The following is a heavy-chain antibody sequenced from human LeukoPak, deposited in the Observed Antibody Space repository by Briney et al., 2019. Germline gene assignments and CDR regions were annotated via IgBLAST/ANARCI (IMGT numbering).Heavy chain of an antibody. CDR1: GGSISSSSYY. CDR2: IYYSGST. J-gene: IGHJ4*02. V-gene: IGHV4-39*07. CDR3: ASLRLSSSWLDY. D-gene: IGHD6-13*01. Sequence: SETLSLTCTVSGGSISSSSYYWGWIRQPPGKGLEWIGSIYYSGSTNYNPSLKSRVTISVDTSKNQFSLKLSPVTAADTAVYYCASLRLSSSWLDYWGQGTLVTVSS.